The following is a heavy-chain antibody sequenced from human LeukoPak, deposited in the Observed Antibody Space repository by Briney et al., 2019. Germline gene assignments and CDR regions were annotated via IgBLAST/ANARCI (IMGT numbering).Heavy chain of an antibody. CDR2: ISSSSSYM. Sequence: PGGSLILSCAASGFTFSSYSMNWVRQAPGKGLEWVSSISSSSSYMYYADSVKGRFTISRDNAKNSLYLQMNSLRAEDTAVYYCARDADNCGGDCYPRFDYWGQGTLVTVSS. CDR3: ARDADNCGGDCYPRFDY. J-gene: IGHJ4*02. D-gene: IGHD2-21*02. V-gene: IGHV3-21*01. CDR1: GFTFSSYS.